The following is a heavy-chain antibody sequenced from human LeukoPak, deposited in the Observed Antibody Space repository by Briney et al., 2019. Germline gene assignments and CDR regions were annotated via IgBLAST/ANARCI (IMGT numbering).Heavy chain of an antibody. Sequence: PGGSLRLSCAASGFTFSSYGMTWVRQVPGKGPEWVSSISSSDATTYYADSVKGRFTISRDNSKSTLYLQMNSLRAEDTAVYFCTVPQSGGNWFDPWGPGTQVTVSS. D-gene: IGHD3-16*01. CDR2: ISSSDATT. J-gene: IGHJ5*02. V-gene: IGHV3-23*01. CDR3: TVPQSGGNWFDP. CDR1: GFTFSSYG.